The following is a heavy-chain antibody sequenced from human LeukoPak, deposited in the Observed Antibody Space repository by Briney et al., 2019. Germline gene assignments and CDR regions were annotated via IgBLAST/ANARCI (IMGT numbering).Heavy chain of an antibody. V-gene: IGHV4-59*01. CDR2: IYYSGST. CDR3: ARGTLYDSSGQTFDY. CDR1: GGSISSYY. J-gene: IGHJ4*02. D-gene: IGHD3-22*01. Sequence: SETLSLTRTVSGGSISSYYWSWIRQPPGKGLEWIGYIYYSGSTNYNPSLKSRVTISVDTSKNQFSLKLSSVTAADTAVYYCARGTLYDSSGQTFDYWGQGTLVTVSS.